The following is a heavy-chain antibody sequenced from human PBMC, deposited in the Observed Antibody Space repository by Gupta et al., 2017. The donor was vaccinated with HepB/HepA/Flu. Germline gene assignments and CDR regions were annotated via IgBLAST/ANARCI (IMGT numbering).Heavy chain of an antibody. CDR1: GYSFTSYW. CDR2: IYPGDSDT. CDR3: ARHPFDITMVRGVEFDY. V-gene: IGHV5-51*01. Sequence: EVQLVQSGAAVKKLGESLKTSGTGSGYSFTSYWIGWVPKLPGKGLEWMGIIYPGDSDTRYSPSFQGQVTISADKSISTAYLQWSSLKASDTAMYYCARHPFDITMVRGVEFDYWGQGTLVTVSS. J-gene: IGHJ4*02. D-gene: IGHD3-10*01.